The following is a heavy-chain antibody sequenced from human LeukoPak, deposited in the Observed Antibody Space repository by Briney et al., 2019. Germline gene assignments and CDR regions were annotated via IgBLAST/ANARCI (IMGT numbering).Heavy chain of an antibody. CDR3: AKESGALGAPLYDY. CDR1: GFTFSSYA. Sequence: PGGSLRLSCAASGFTFSSYAMSWVRQAPGKGLEWVSAIGGSGGSTYYADSVKGRFTISRDNSKNTLYLQMNSLRAEDTAVYYCAKESGALGAPLYDYWGRGILVTASS. J-gene: IGHJ4*02. D-gene: IGHD4/OR15-4a*01. V-gene: IGHV3-23*01. CDR2: IGGSGGST.